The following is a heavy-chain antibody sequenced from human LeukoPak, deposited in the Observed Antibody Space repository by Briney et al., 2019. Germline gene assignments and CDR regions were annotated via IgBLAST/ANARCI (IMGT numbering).Heavy chain of an antibody. CDR1: GYTFTSYY. Sequence: ASVKVSCKASGYTFTSYYMHWVRQAPGQGLEWMGIINPSGGSTSYAQKFQGRVTMTRDTSTSTVYMELSSLRSEDTAVYYCARIPYCSSTSCRPRDDAFDIWGQGTMVTVSS. J-gene: IGHJ3*02. D-gene: IGHD2-2*01. CDR3: ARIPYCSSTSCRPRDDAFDI. V-gene: IGHV1-46*01. CDR2: INPSGGST.